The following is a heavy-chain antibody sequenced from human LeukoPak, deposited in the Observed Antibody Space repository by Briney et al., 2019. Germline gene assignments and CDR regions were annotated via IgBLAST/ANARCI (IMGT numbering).Heavy chain of an antibody. CDR2: ISRRDDYT. V-gene: IGHV3-23*01. J-gene: IGHJ4*02. Sequence: GGSLRLSCAASGFAFSSYGMRWVRQPPGKGLEWVSVISRRDDYTYYADSVKGRFTISRDNSKNTLYLQMNTLRAEDTAVYYCANDYRSGSFHDFWGQGTLVTVSS. CDR3: ANDYRSGSFHDF. D-gene: IGHD3-10*01. CDR1: GFAFSSYG.